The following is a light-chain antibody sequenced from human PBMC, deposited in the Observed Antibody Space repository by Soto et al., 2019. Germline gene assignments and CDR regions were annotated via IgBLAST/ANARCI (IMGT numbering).Light chain of an antibody. V-gene: IGKV3-15*01. CDR2: DAS. CDR1: QDVRSSY. CDR3: QQYNNWPKT. Sequence: EIVLTQSPATLSLSPGERATLSCGASQDVRSSYLAWYQQKPGLAPRLLIYDASTRATGIPARFSGSGSGTEFTLTISSLQSEDFAVYYCQQYNNWPKTFGQGTKVDIK. J-gene: IGKJ1*01.